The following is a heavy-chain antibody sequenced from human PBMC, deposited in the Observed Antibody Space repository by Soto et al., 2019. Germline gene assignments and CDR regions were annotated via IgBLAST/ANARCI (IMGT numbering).Heavy chain of an antibody. J-gene: IGHJ4*02. V-gene: IGHV3-30*03. CDR1: GFTFSSYG. CDR3: ATLGPGDYDSSGYLGDY. Sequence: PGGSLRVFYAASGFTFSSYGMHWVRKAPGKGLEWVAVISYDGSNKYYADSVKGRFTISRDNSKNTLYLQMNSLRAEDTAVYYCATLGPGDYDSSGYLGDYWGQGTLVTVSS. D-gene: IGHD3-22*01. CDR2: ISYDGSNK.